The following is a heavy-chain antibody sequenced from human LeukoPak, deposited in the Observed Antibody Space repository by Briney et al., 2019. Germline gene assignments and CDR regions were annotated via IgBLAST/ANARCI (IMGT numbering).Heavy chain of an antibody. CDR2: IRYDGSNK. Sequence: PGGSLRLSCAASGFTFSSYGMHWVRQAPGKGLEWVAFIRYDGSNKYYADSVKGRFTISRDNSKNTLYLQMNSLRAEGTAVYYCARDLDSSTWYRGFDYWGQGTLVTVSS. CDR3: ARDLDSSTWYRGFDY. J-gene: IGHJ4*02. D-gene: IGHD6-13*01. CDR1: GFTFSSYG. V-gene: IGHV3-30*02.